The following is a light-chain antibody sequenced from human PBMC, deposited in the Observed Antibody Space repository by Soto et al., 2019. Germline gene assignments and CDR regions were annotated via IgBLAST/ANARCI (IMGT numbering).Light chain of an antibody. CDR1: HGFSTW. Sequence: DIQMTQSPSSLSSSVGARVTIPCRASHGFSTWLAWYQQKPGKVPKLLIYDASSLESGVPSRFSGSGSGTEFTLTISSLQPDDFATYYCQQYNSYPWTFGQGTKVDTK. CDR3: QQYNSYPWT. J-gene: IGKJ1*01. V-gene: IGKV1-5*01. CDR2: DAS.